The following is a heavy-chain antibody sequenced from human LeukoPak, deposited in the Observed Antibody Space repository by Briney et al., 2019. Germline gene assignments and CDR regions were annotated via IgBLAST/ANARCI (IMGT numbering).Heavy chain of an antibody. Sequence: GGSLRLSCEASGFTFSSYWMTWVRQAPGKGLEWVANMKQDGSQKYSVDFVEGRFTMSRDNAKNLLFLQVNSLRAKDTAVYYCARDSGKYYIDYWGQGTLVTVSS. J-gene: IGHJ4*02. V-gene: IGHV3-7*04. D-gene: IGHD6-25*01. CDR2: MKQDGSQK. CDR3: ARDSGKYYIDY. CDR1: GFTFSSYW.